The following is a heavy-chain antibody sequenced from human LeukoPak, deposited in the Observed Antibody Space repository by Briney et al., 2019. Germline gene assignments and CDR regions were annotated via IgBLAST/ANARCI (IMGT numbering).Heavy chain of an antibody. Sequence: GASVKVSCKASGGTFSSYAISWVRQAPGQGLEWMGGIIPIFGTANYAQKFQGRVTITADESTSTAYMELSSLRSEDTAVYYCAKDRSSWPYSAEYFQHWGQGTPVTVSS. CDR3: AKDRSSWPYSAEYFQH. J-gene: IGHJ1*01. CDR1: GGTFSSYA. CDR2: IIPIFGTA. V-gene: IGHV1-69*13. D-gene: IGHD6-13*01.